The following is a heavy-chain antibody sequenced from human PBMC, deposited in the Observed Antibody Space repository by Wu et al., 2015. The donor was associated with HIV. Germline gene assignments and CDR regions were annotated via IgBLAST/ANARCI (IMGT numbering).Heavy chain of an antibody. J-gene: IGHJ3*02. CDR1: GYTFTSYY. CDR2: INTNGGST. Sequence: QVQLVQSGAEVRKPGASVKVSCKGSGYTFTSYYMHWVRQAPGQGLEWMGIINTNGGSTSNAQKFQGRVTMTSDTSTSTVYMELSSLTSEDTAVYYCARGGWLQFLDAFDIWGQGTMVTVSS. D-gene: IGHD5-24*01. V-gene: IGHV1-46*01. CDR3: ARGGWLQFLDAFDI.